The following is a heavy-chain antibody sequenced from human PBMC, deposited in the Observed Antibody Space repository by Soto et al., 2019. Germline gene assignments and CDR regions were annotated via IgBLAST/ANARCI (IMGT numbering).Heavy chain of an antibody. D-gene: IGHD6-6*01. Sequence: PSETLSLTCTVSGGSISSSSYYWGWIRQPPGKGLEWIGSIYYSGSTYYNPSLKSRVTISVDTSKNQFSLKLSSVTAADTAVYYCARQNATRSSHLDSWGQGTLVTVSS. CDR3: ARQNATRSSHLDS. CDR2: IYYSGST. CDR1: GGSISSSSYY. V-gene: IGHV4-39*01. J-gene: IGHJ4*02.